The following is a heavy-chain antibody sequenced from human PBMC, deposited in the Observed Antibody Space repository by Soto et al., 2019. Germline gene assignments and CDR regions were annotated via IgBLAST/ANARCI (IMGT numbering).Heavy chain of an antibody. CDR3: ARDLGVTMSYYYYGMDV. V-gene: IGHV4-4*07. CDR2: IYTSGST. CDR1: GGSISSYY. Sequence: SETLSLTCTVSGGSISSYYWSWIRQPAGKGLEWIGRIYTSGSTNYNPSLKSRVSMSVDTSKNQFSLKLSSVTAADTAVYYCARDLGVTMSYYYYGMDVWGQGTTVTVSS. J-gene: IGHJ6*02. D-gene: IGHD4-17*01.